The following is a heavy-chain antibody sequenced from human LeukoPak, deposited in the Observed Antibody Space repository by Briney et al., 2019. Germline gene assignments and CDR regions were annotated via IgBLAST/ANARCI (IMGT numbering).Heavy chain of an antibody. CDR3: VRQLSNYGDYVGAFDS. J-gene: IGHJ4*02. CDR2: IYYSGST. Sequence: SETLSLTCSVSGGSLISDDSYWSWIRHPPGKGLEWIGYIYYSGSTYYNPSLESRVTISIDTSKNHFSLRLSSVTAADTAVYYCVRQLSNYGDYVGAFDSWGQGTLVTVSS. V-gene: IGHV4-30-4*01. CDR1: GGSLISDDSY. D-gene: IGHD4-17*01.